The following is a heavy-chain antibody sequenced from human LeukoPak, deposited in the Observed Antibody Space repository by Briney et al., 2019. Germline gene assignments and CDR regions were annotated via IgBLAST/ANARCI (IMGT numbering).Heavy chain of an antibody. D-gene: IGHD2-15*01. J-gene: IGHJ4*02. Sequence: SETLSLTFTVSGGSISSYYWSWIRQPPGKGLEWIGYIYYSGSTNYNPSLKSRVTISVDTSKNQFSLKLSSVTATDTAVYYCARETYCSGGGSCYSYYFDYWGQGTLVTVSS. CDR1: GGSISSYY. CDR2: IYYSGST. CDR3: ARETYCSGGGSCYSYYFDY. V-gene: IGHV4-59*12.